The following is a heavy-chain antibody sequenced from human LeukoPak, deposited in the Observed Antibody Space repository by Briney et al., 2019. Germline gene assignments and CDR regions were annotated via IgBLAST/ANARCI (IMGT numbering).Heavy chain of an antibody. V-gene: IGHV4-30-2*01. CDR3: ARRSEAGWYFDL. D-gene: IGHD2-15*01. Sequence: KPSQTLSLTCTVSGGSISSGGYYWSWIRQPPGKGLEWIGYIYHSGSTYYNPSLKSRVTISVDRSKNQFSLKLSSVTAADTAVYYCARRSEAGWYFDLWGRGTLVTVSS. J-gene: IGHJ2*01. CDR2: IYHSGST. CDR1: GGSISSGGYY.